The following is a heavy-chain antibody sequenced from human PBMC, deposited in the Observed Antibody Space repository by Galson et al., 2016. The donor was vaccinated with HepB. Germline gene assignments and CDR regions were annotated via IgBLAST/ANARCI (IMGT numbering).Heavy chain of an antibody. CDR2: ITAGGGST. D-gene: IGHD2-15*01. J-gene: IGHJ4*02. V-gene: IGHV3-23*01. Sequence: SLRLSCAASGFSFSKFVMSWVRQAPGKGLEWVASITAGGGSTHYTDSVKGRFIISGDNSENTVSLQMNSLRAEDTGVYYCARDYCAGSSCLFDYWGQGTLVTVSS. CDR1: GFSFSKFV. CDR3: ARDYCAGSSCLFDY.